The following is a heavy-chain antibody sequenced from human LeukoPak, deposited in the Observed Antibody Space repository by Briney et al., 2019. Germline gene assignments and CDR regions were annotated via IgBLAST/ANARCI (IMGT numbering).Heavy chain of an antibody. CDR3: ATSHYYGSGSPRWNWFDP. CDR2: TYYRSKWYN. CDR1: GDSVSSNSAA. Sequence: ASQTLSLTCAISGDSVSSNSAAWNWIRQSPSRGLEWLGRTYYRSKWYNDYAVSVKSRITINPDTSKNQFSLQLNSVTPEDTAVYYCATSHYYGSGSPRWNWFDPWGQGTLVTVSS. J-gene: IGHJ5*02. D-gene: IGHD3-10*01. V-gene: IGHV6-1*01.